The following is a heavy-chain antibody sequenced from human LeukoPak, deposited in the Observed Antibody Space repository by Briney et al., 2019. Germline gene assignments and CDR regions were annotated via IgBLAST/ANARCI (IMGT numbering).Heavy chain of an antibody. CDR2: MNPNSGNT. CDR3: ARVSYDILTGYSLLPY. D-gene: IGHD3-9*01. CDR1: GYTFTSYD. Sequence: ASVKVSCKASGYTFTSYDINWVRQATGQGLEWMGWMNPNSGNTGYAQKFQGRVTMTRNTSISTAYMELSSLRSEDTAVYYCARVSYDILTGYSLLPYWGQGTLVTVSS. V-gene: IGHV1-8*01. J-gene: IGHJ4*02.